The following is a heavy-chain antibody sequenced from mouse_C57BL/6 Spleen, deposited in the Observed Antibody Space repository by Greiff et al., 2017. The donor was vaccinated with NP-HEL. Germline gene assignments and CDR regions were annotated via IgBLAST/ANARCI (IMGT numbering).Heavy chain of an antibody. CDR1: GFTFSDYG. CDR2: ISNLAYSI. J-gene: IGHJ1*03. V-gene: IGHV5-15*01. CDR3: ATRQRNDYDGYWYFDV. Sequence: EVQLVESGGGLVQPGGSLKLSCAASGFTFSDYGMAWVRQAPRKGPEWVAFISNLAYSIYYADTVTGRFTIPRENAKNTLYLEMSSLRSEDTAMYYCATRQRNDYDGYWYFDVWGTGTTVTVSS. D-gene: IGHD2-4*01.